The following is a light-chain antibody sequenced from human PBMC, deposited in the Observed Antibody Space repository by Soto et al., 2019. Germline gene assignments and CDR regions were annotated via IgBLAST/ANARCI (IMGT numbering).Light chain of an antibody. V-gene: IGKV1-13*02. CDR3: QQYNSYSIT. Sequence: AIQLTQSPSSLSASVGDRVIITCRASQGIHTALAWYQQKPGKAPKLLIYDASSLESGVPSRLSGSGSGTEFTLTISSLQPDDFATYYCQQYNSYSITFGQGTRLEIK. CDR2: DAS. CDR1: QGIHTA. J-gene: IGKJ5*01.